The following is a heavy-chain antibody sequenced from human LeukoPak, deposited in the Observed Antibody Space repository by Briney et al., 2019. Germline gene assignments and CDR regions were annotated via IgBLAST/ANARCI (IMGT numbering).Heavy chain of an antibody. Sequence: SEPLSLTCNVSVGSISRGNYYCTSIRQPAGKGLVWIGRIYSSGRTNYNPSLKSRVTISVDTSKNQFSLNLSSVTAADTAVYYCARDIHTSDWTKFDYWGQGTSVTVSS. CDR2: IYSSGRT. CDR1: VGSISRGNYY. CDR3: ARDIHTSDWTKFDY. J-gene: IGHJ4*02. V-gene: IGHV4-61*02. D-gene: IGHD6-19*01.